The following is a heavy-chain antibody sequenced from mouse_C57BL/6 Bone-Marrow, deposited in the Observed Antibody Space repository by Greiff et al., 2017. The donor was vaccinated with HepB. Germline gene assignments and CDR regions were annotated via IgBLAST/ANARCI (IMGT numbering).Heavy chain of an antibody. D-gene: IGHD1-1*01. CDR2: SRNKANDYTT. CDR3: ARDNYYGSEDYAMDY. V-gene: IGHV7-1*01. J-gene: IGHJ4*01. CDR1: GFTFSDFY. Sequence: DVKLVESGGGLVQSGRSLRLSCATSGFTFSDFYMEWVRQAPGKGLEWIAASRNKANDYTTEYSASVKGRFIVSRDTSQSILYLQMHALRAEDTAIYYCARDNYYGSEDYAMDYWGQGTSVTVSS.